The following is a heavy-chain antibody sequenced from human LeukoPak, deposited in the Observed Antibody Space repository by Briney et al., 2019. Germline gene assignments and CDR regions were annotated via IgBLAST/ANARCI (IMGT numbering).Heavy chain of an antibody. J-gene: IGHJ4*02. CDR2: IYYSGST. V-gene: IGHV4-31*03. Sequence: PSETLSLTCTVSGGSINSGGYYWSWIRQHPGKGLEWIGYIYYSGSTYYNPSLKGRVTISIDTSKNQFSPKLSSVTAADTAVYYCARDRGYGSGSYYYDYWGQGTLVTVSS. CDR1: GGSINSGGYY. D-gene: IGHD3-10*01. CDR3: ARDRGYGSGSYYYDY.